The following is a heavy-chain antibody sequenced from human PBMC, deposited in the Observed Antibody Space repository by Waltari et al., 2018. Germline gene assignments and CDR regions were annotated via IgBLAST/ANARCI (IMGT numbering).Heavy chain of an antibody. V-gene: IGHV4-59*01. CDR3: ARYSRLARNAFDI. Sequence: QVQLQESGPGLVKPSETLSLTCTVPGGSLSSYYWTWIRQPPGKGLEWIGYIYSSGSTNYNPSLKSRVTISVDTSKNQFSLKLSSVTAADTAVYYCARYSRLARNAFDIWGQGTMVTVSS. J-gene: IGHJ3*02. D-gene: IGHD2-21*01. CDR1: GGSLSSYY. CDR2: IYSSGST.